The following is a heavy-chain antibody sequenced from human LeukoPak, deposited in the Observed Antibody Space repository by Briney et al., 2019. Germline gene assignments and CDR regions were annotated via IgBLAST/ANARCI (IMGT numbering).Heavy chain of an antibody. V-gene: IGHV3-30*03. D-gene: IGHD3-3*01. CDR2: ISYDGSNK. CDR1: GFTFSSYG. J-gene: IGHJ6*02. Sequence: GGSLRLSCAASGFTFSSYGMHWVRQAPGKGLEWVAVISYDGSNKYYADSVRGRFTISRGNSKNTLYLQMNSLRAEDTAVYYCAAIFGVVIRYYYGMDVWGQGTTVTVSS. CDR3: AAIFGVVIRYYYGMDV.